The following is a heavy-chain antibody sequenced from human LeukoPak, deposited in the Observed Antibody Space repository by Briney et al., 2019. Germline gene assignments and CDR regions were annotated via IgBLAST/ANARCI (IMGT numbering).Heavy chain of an antibody. Sequence: GGSLRLSCAASGFTFSSYEMNWVRQAPGKGLEWVSYISSSGSTIYYADSVKGRFTISRDNAKNSLYLQTNSLRAEDTAVYYCASFPTTVADDYFDYWGQGTLVTVSS. CDR2: ISSSGSTI. CDR1: GFTFSSYE. CDR3: ASFPTTVADDYFDY. V-gene: IGHV3-48*03. D-gene: IGHD4-17*01. J-gene: IGHJ4*02.